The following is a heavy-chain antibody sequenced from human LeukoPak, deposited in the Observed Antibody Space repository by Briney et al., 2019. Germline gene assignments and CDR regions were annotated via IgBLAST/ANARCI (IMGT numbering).Heavy chain of an antibody. CDR1: GFTFSSYW. Sequence: GGSLRLSCAASGFTFSSYWMHWVRQAPGKGLVWVSHIKGDGSSTSYADSVKGRFTISRDNAKNTLYLQMNSLRAEDTAVYYCARDRGYTQDYWGQGTLVTVSS. CDR3: ARDRGYTQDY. V-gene: IGHV3-74*01. D-gene: IGHD5-12*01. J-gene: IGHJ4*02. CDR2: IKGDGSST.